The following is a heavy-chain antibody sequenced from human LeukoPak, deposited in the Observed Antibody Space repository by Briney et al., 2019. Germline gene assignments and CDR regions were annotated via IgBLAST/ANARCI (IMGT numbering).Heavy chain of an antibody. V-gene: IGHV3-48*03. CDR1: GFTFNNYD. D-gene: IGHD3-10*01. J-gene: IGHJ4*02. CDR2: ISSSGSTI. CDR3: ARDFGYYGSGSYPDYFDY. Sequence: GGTLRLSCAASGFTFNNYDITWVRQAPGKGLEWVSYISSSGSTIYYADSVKGRFTISRDNAKNSLYLQMNSLRAEDTAVYYCARDFGYYGSGSYPDYFDYWGQGTLVTVSS.